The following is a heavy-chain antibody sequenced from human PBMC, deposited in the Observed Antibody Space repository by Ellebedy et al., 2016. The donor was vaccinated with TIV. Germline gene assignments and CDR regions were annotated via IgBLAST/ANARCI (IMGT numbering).Heavy chain of an antibody. J-gene: IGHJ5*02. V-gene: IGHV4-39*07. Sequence: GSLRLSXTASTGSVDGRPYWGWIRQSPGKGLEWVASIYNSGSTYYNPSLRSRVSISVDTSQNQVSLNVSSVTAADTAVYYCARDRDTRPPSGFWFDPWGQGTLVTVSS. CDR3: ARDRDTRPPSGFWFDP. CDR2: IYNSGST. D-gene: IGHD2-2*01. CDR1: TGSVDGRPY.